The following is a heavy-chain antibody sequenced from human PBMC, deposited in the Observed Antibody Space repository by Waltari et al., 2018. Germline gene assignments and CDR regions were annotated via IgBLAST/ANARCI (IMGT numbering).Heavy chain of an antibody. Sequence: HVPLVQSGSEVKTPGASVKVSCKFSGYPLTEFSMHWVRQAPGKGLELMGGFDPEDGETIYAQKFQGRVTMTEDTSTDTAYMVRSSLRAEDTAVYYCATEAAQSGSSDYWGQGTLVTVSS. CDR2: FDPEDGET. J-gene: IGHJ4*02. CDR1: GYPLTEFS. V-gene: IGHV1-24*01. CDR3: ATEAAQSGSSDY. D-gene: IGHD1-26*01.